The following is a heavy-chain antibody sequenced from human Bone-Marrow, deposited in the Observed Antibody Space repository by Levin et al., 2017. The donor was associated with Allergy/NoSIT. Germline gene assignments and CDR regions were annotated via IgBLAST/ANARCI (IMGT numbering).Heavy chain of an antibody. V-gene: IGHV4-39*01. CDR1: GGSISSSSYY. D-gene: IGHD3-22*01. J-gene: IGHJ4*02. CDR2: IYYSGST. Sequence: SETLSLTCTVSGGSISSSSYYWGWIRQPPGKGLEWIGSIYYSGSTYYNPSLKSRVTISVDTSKNQFSLKLSSVTAADTAVYYCATLNYDSSGYYLYYFDYWGQGTLVTVSS. CDR3: ATLNYDSSGYYLYYFDY.